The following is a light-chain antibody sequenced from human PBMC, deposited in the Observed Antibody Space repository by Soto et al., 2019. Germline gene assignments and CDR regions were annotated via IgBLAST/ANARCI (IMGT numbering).Light chain of an antibody. CDR1: QSISSN. CDR2: DAS. V-gene: IGKV3-15*01. Sequence: EIVMTQSPATLSVSPGERATLSCWASQSISSNLAWYQQKPGQAPRLLIYDASTRATDIPVRFSGSGSGTEFTLTISGMPSGDFAVYSCQQYNDWPESFGPGTKVDIK. J-gene: IGKJ3*01. CDR3: QQYNDWPES.